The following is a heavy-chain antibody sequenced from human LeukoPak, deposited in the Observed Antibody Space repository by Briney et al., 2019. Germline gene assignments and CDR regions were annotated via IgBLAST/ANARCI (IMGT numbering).Heavy chain of an antibody. J-gene: IGHJ3*02. D-gene: IGHD6-13*01. CDR2: IIPVIGIV. Sequence: SVKVSCKASRVTFTSCSISWVRQAPGHGLDWMGRIIPVIGIVNYAQKFQGKVTITADKSTNTAYMELSSLRSEDTAMYYCASDRTIAAAVDPFDIWGQGTMVTVSS. V-gene: IGHV1-69*04. CDR1: RVTFTSCS. CDR3: ASDRTIAAAVDPFDI.